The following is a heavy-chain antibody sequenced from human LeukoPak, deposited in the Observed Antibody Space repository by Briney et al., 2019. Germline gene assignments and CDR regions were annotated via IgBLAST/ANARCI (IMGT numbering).Heavy chain of an antibody. CDR2: INHSGST. D-gene: IGHD5-12*01. Sequence: TPSETLSLTCAVYGGSFSGYYWSWIRQPPGKGLEWIGEINHSGSTNYNPSPKSRVTISVDTSKNQFSLKLSSVTAADTAVYYCARARSLRDGYNDPGYWGQGTLVTVSS. CDR3: ARARSLRDGYNDPGY. J-gene: IGHJ4*02. CDR1: GGSFSGYY. V-gene: IGHV4-34*01.